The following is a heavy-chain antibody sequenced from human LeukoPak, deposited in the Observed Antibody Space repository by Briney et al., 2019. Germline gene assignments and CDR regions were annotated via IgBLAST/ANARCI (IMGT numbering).Heavy chain of an antibody. CDR1: GLTFNTSG. Sequence: GGSLRLSCAASGLTFNTSGMHWVRQAPGKGLEWVAFMGSDGNNKYYADSVKGRFTISRDNSKNTLYLQMNSLRAEDTAVYYCARGYRYCSGGSCSGSARYWGQGTLVTVSS. CDR2: MGSDGNNK. CDR3: ARGYRYCSGGSCSGSARY. D-gene: IGHD2-15*01. J-gene: IGHJ4*02. V-gene: IGHV3-30*02.